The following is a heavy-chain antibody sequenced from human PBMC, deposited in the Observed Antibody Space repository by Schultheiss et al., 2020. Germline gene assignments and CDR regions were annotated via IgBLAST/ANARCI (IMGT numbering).Heavy chain of an antibody. D-gene: IGHD6-13*01. V-gene: IGHV4-39*02. Sequence: SETLSLTCTVSGGSISSSSYYWGWIRQPPGKGLEWIGSIYYSGSTYYNPSLKSRVTISVDTSKNQFSLKLSSVTAADTAVYYCARDGEAAGDYWGQGTLVTVSS. CDR2: IYYSGST. J-gene: IGHJ4*02. CDR3: ARDGEAAGDY. CDR1: GGSISSSSYY.